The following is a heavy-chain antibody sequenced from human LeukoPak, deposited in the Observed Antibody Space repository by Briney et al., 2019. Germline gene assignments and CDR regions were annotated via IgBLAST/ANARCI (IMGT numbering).Heavy chain of an antibody. J-gene: IGHJ4*02. Sequence: ASVKVSCKASGYTFTSYGFSWVRQAPGQGLECMGWISGYNGNTDYAQKLQGRVTMTTDKSSSTAYMELRSLRPDDTAVYYCAREVYCSSTSCAYYFDYWGQGTLVTVSS. D-gene: IGHD2-2*01. V-gene: IGHV1-18*01. CDR3: AREVYCSSTSCAYYFDY. CDR2: ISGYNGNT. CDR1: GYTFTSYG.